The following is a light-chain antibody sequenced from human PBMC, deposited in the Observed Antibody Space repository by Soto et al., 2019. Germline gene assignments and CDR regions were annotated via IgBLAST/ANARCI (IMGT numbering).Light chain of an antibody. V-gene: IGKV3-15*01. CDR2: GAS. CDR1: QTISTD. J-gene: IGKJ4*01. CDR3: QQNNKWPPVT. Sequence: EVVMTQSPATVSVFPGEGVTLSCRASQTISTDLAWYQQKPGQAPRLLIYGASTRATGVPDRISGGGSGTEFTLTISSLQSEDFAFYYCQQNNKWPPVTFGGGTKVDIK.